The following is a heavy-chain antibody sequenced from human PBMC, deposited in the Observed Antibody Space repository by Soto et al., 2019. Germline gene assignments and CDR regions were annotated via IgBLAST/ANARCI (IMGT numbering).Heavy chain of an antibody. D-gene: IGHD1-26*01. CDR1: VGSISSGGYY. CDR3: ARVGGGSYVSWFDP. Sequence: PSETLSLTCTVSVGSISSGGYYWSWIRQHPGKGLEWIGYIYYSGSTYYNPSLKSRVTISVDTSKNQFSLKLSSVTAADTAVYYCARVGGGSYVSWFDPWGQGTLVTVSS. V-gene: IGHV4-31*03. J-gene: IGHJ5*02. CDR2: IYYSGST.